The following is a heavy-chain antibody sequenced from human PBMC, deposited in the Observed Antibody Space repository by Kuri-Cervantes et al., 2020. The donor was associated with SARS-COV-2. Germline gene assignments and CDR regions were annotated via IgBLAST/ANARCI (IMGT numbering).Heavy chain of an antibody. CDR2: ISGNADFT. Sequence: GGSLSPACAASGFSFSNFAMNWVRQAPGKGLEWVSLISGNADFTYYAASVKGRFTISRDNSKNTLYLQMDSLRAEDTAVYYCAKGHNSGWHKPPIDYWGQGALVTVSS. D-gene: IGHD6-19*01. V-gene: IGHV3-23*01. J-gene: IGHJ4*02. CDR1: GFSFSNFA. CDR3: AKGHNSGWHKPPIDY.